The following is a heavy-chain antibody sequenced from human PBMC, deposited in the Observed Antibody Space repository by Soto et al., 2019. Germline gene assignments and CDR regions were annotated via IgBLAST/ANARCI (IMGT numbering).Heavy chain of an antibody. Sequence: GASVKVSCKASGYTFTSYGISWVRQAPGQGLEWMGWISAYNGNTNYAQKLQGRVTMTTDTSTSTAYMELRSLRSDDTAVYYCAREGPITIFGVVTNPIDCWGQGTLVTVSS. CDR1: GYTFTSYG. J-gene: IGHJ4*02. CDR2: ISAYNGNT. CDR3: AREGPITIFGVVTNPIDC. D-gene: IGHD3-3*01. V-gene: IGHV1-18*01.